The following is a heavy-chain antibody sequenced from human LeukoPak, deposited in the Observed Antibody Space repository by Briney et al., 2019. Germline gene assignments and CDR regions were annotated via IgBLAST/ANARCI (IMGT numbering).Heavy chain of an antibody. CDR3: ARDMWIAAAGDY. CDR1: GFTFSSYE. J-gene: IGHJ4*02. CDR2: ISSSGSTI. D-gene: IGHD6-13*01. V-gene: IGHV3-48*03. Sequence: PGGSLRLSCAASGFTFSSYEMNWVRQAPGKGLEWVSYISSSGSTIYYADSVKGRFTISRDNAKNSLYLQMNSLRADDTAVYYCARDMWIAAAGDYWGQGTLVTVSS.